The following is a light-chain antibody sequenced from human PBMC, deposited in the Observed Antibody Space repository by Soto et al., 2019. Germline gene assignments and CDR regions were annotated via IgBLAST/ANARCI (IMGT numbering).Light chain of an antibody. V-gene: IGLV7-43*01. J-gene: IGLJ1*01. CDR1: TGAVTSGYY. CDR3: LLYYSCAYV. CDR2: STS. Sequence: QAVVTQEPSLSVSPGGTVTLTGPSSTGAVTSGYYPNWFQQKPGQAPRAVIYSTSNKHSWTPARFSGSLLGGKAALTLSGVQPEDEAEYYCLLYYSCAYVFGTGTKVKVL.